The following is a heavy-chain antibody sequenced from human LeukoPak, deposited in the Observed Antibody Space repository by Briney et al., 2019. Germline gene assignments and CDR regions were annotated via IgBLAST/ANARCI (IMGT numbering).Heavy chain of an antibody. J-gene: IGHJ4*02. CDR2: IKSKTDGGTA. Sequence: AGGSLRLSCAASGFTFSNAWMSWVRQAPGEGLEWVGRIKSKTDGGTADYAAPVKGRFSISRDDSKNTLDLQMNSLKTEDTAVYYCTTRGSSGGYYFDYWGQGTPVTVSS. CDR1: GFTFSNAW. CDR3: TTRGSSGGYYFDY. V-gene: IGHV3-15*01. D-gene: IGHD2-15*01.